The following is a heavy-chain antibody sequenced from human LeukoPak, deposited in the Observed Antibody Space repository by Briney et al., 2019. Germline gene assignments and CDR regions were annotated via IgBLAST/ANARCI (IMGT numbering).Heavy chain of an antibody. CDR1: GYTFTGYY. D-gene: IGHD2/OR15-2a*01. CDR2: INPKSGGT. V-gene: IGHV1-2*02. CDR3: ARPLGSLKEYWWFDP. J-gene: IGHJ5*02. Sequence: ASVKVSCKASGYTFTGYYIHWVRQAPGQGLEWMGWINPKSGGTNYAQYIQGRVTMTRDTSSTTVYMDLTRLRSDDTAVYFCARPLGSLKEYWWFDPWGQGTLVTVSS.